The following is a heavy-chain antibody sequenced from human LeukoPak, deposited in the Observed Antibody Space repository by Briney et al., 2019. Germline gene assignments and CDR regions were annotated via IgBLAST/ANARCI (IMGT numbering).Heavy chain of an antibody. CDR1: GFTFSSYA. J-gene: IGHJ5*02. CDR3: AKDPRGGRLLWFGKNWFDP. D-gene: IGHD3-10*01. Sequence: PGGSLRLSCAASGFTFSSYAMSWVRQAPGKGLEWVSAISGSGGSTYYADSVKGRFTISRDNSKNTLYLQMNSLRAEDTAVYYCAKDPRGGRLLWFGKNWFDPWGQGTLVTVSS. V-gene: IGHV3-23*01. CDR2: ISGSGGST.